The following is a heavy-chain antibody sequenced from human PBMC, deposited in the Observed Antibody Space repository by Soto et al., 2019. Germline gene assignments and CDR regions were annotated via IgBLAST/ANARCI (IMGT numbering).Heavy chain of an antibody. D-gene: IGHD4-17*01. V-gene: IGHV1-8*01. J-gene: IGHJ6*02. CDR3: ARSYGDYVDYYYYGMDV. Sequence: QVQLVQSGAEVKKPGASVKVSCKASGYTFTSYDINWVRQATGQGLEWMGWMNPNSGNTGYAQKFQGRVTMTRNTSISTAYMELSSMRSEDTAVYYWARSYGDYVDYYYYGMDVWGQGTTVTVSS. CDR2: MNPNSGNT. CDR1: GYTFTSYD.